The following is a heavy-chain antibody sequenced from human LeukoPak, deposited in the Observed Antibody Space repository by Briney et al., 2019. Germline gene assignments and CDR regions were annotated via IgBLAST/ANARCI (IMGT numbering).Heavy chain of an antibody. J-gene: IGHJ6*03. CDR2: IYTSGST. Sequence: PSETLSLTCTVPGGSISSYYWSWIRQPPGKGLEWIGYIYTSGSTNYNPSLKSRVTISVDTSKNQFSLKLSSVTAADTAVYYCARTLGYCSSTSCYNYYYYYMDVWGKGTTVTVSS. D-gene: IGHD2-2*02. CDR3: ARTLGYCSSTSCYNYYYYYMDV. CDR1: GGSISSYY. V-gene: IGHV4-4*09.